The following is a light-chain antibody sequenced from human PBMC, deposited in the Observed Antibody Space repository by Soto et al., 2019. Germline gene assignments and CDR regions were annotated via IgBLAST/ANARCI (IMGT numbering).Light chain of an antibody. Sequence: QSVLTQPASVSGSPGQSITISCTGTSSDVGAYDFVSWYQQHPDKAPKLMIYEVSNRPSGVSNRFSGSKSVNTATLTISGLQAEDEADYYCRSYTSSSTRVFGTGTEVTGL. J-gene: IGLJ1*01. CDR1: SSDVGAYDF. V-gene: IGLV2-14*03. CDR2: EVS. CDR3: RSYTSSSTRV.